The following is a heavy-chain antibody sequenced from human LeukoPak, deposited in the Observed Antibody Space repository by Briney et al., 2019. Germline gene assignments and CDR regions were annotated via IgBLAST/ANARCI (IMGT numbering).Heavy chain of an antibody. V-gene: IGHV1-69*13. Sequence: GASVTVSCKASGGTFSSYAISWVRQAPGQGLEWMGGIIPIFGTANYAQKFQGRVTITADESTSTAYMELSSLRSEDTAVYYCASPAWSDSGYDSGRRAVADYEHYYYGMDVWGQGTTVTVSS. CDR1: GGTFSSYA. J-gene: IGHJ6*02. CDR3: ASPAWSDSGYDSGRRAVADYEHYYYGMDV. CDR2: IIPIFGTA. D-gene: IGHD5-12*01.